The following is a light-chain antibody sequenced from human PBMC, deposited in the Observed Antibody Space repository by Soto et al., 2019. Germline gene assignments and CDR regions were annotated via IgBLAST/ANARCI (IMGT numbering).Light chain of an antibody. Sequence: EIVLTQSPGTLSLSPGEGATLSCRASQSVSSNYLAWYQQKPGQAPRLLIYGSSNRATGIPDRFIGSGFGTDFTLTIDRLEPEDFAVYYCHQYGRSLSTFGQGTRVAIK. V-gene: IGKV3-20*01. CDR1: QSVSSNY. CDR2: GSS. J-gene: IGKJ1*01. CDR3: HQYGRSLST.